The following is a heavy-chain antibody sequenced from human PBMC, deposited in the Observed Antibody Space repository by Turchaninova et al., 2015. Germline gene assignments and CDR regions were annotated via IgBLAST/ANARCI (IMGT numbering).Heavy chain of an antibody. CDR2: IYWDDDK. Sequence: QITLKESGPTLVKPTPTLTLTCTFPGFSLSTGGVGVGWIRQPTGKALEWLELIYWDDDKRYSPSLKSRLPITKDTSKNQVFLSMTNMDPVDTATYYCAHRHIAEFQHWGQGTLVTVSS. CDR1: GFSLSTGGVG. CDR3: AHRHIAEFQH. D-gene: IGHD6-13*01. V-gene: IGHV2-5*02. J-gene: IGHJ1*01.